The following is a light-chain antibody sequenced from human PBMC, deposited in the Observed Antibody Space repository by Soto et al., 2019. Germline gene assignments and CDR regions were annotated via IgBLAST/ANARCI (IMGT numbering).Light chain of an antibody. V-gene: IGKV3-15*01. CDR1: QNVLSN. CDR3: QQYNNWPIT. J-gene: IGKJ5*01. Sequence: EIVMTQYPATLSVSPGERATISCRASQNVLSNLAWYQQKPGQAPRLLIYGASTRATGLPARFSGSGSGTQFTLTISSLQSEDFAVYYCQQYNNWPITFGQGTRLEIK. CDR2: GAS.